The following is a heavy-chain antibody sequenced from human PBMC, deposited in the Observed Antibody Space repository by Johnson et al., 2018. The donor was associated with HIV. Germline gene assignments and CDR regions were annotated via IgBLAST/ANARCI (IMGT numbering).Heavy chain of an antibody. D-gene: IGHD3-3*01. CDR2: IKQDGSDK. CDR3: ARERWSAYYGAFDI. V-gene: IGHV3-7*01. J-gene: IGHJ3*02. CDR1: GFTFSSNW. Sequence: VQLVESGGNLVQPGGSLRLSCAVSGFTFSSNWMSWVRQAPGKGLEWVANIKQDGSDKNYVDYVKGRFTISRDNAKNSLYLQMNSLRPEDTAVYYCARERWSAYYGAFDIWGHGTLVTVSS.